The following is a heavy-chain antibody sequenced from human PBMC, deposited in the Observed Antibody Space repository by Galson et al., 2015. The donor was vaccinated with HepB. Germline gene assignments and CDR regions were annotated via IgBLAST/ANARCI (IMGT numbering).Heavy chain of an antibody. D-gene: IGHD1-26*01. J-gene: IGHJ5*02. CDR2: ISGSGGST. CDR1: GFTFSSYA. V-gene: IGHV3-23*01. CDR3: AKDLSYSGSYWDWFDP. Sequence: SLRLSCAASGFTFSSYAMSWVRQAPGKGLEWVSAISGSGGSTYYADSVKGRFTISRDNSKNTLYLQMNSLRAEDTAVYYCAKDLSYSGSYWDWFDPWGQGTLVTVSS.